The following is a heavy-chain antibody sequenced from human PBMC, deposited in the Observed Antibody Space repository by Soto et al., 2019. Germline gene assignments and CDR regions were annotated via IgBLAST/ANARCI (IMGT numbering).Heavy chain of an antibody. CDR3: ARIIHCKTTSCXFDY. CDR1: GGSISSSSYY. D-gene: IGHD2-2*01. J-gene: IGHJ4*02. Sequence: SETLSLTCTVSGGSISSSSYYWAWVRQPPGKGLEWIGSVYYSGPTYYNPSLKSRVTISADTSKNQFSLKLSSVTAADTAVFYCARIIHCKTTSCXFDYWGQGTLVTVSS. CDR2: VYYSGPT. V-gene: IGHV4-39*01.